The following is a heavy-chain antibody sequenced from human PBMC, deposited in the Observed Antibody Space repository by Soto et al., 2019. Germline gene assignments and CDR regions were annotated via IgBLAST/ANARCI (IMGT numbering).Heavy chain of an antibody. CDR2: ISYDGSNK. D-gene: IGHD3-9*01. V-gene: IGHV3-30*18. Sequence: QVQLVESGGGVVQPGRSLRLSCAASGFTFSSYGMHWVRHAPGKGLEWVAVISYDGSNKYYADSVKGRFTISRDNSKNTLYLQMNSLRAEDTAVYYCAKDPYYDILTGYLDYWGQGTLVTVSS. CDR1: GFTFSSYG. J-gene: IGHJ4*02. CDR3: AKDPYYDILTGYLDY.